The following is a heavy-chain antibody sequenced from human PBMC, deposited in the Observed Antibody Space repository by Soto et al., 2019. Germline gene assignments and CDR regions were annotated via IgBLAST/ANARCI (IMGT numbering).Heavy chain of an antibody. D-gene: IGHD3-3*01. J-gene: IGHJ6*02. V-gene: IGHV3-11*06. CDR1: GFKFSDYH. CDR3: ACVAPTIFGAQFHHNLVDV. Sequence: QVQLVQSGGGLVEPGGSLRLSCAASGFKFSDYHMTWIRQAQGKGLEWISYISSSGTYTTYTDSVKGRFTVSRDNAKSSLYLQMNSLRGEDTAVYYCACVAPTIFGAQFHHNLVDVWGQANTVTVAS. CDR2: ISSSGTYT.